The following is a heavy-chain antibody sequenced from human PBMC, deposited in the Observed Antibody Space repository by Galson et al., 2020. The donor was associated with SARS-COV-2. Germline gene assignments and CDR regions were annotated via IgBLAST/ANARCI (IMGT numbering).Heavy chain of an antibody. J-gene: IGHJ3*02. D-gene: IGHD2-2*02. CDR1: GGSFSGYY. V-gene: IGHV4-34*01. Sequence: SETLSLTCAVYGGSFSGYYWSWIRQPPGKGLEWIGEINHSGSTNYNPSPKSRVTISVDTSKNQFSLKLSSVTAADTAVYYCARGQAYCSSTSCYRDAFDIWGQGTMVTVSS. CDR3: ARGQAYCSSTSCYRDAFDI. CDR2: INHSGST.